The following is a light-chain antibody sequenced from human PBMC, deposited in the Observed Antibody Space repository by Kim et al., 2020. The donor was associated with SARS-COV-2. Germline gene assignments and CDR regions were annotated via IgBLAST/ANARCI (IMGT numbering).Light chain of an antibody. CDR1: HDIRND. J-gene: IGKJ5*01. Sequence: ASVGDKVTITCRASHDIRNDLGWYQQKPGRAPNRLIYGASSLQSGVPSRFSGSGSGTEFTLTISRVQPEDFATYFCLQHSTYPITFGQGTRLEIK. V-gene: IGKV1-17*01. CDR2: GAS. CDR3: LQHSTYPIT.